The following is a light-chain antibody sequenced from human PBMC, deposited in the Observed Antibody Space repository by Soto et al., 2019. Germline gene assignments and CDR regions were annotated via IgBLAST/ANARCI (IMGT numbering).Light chain of an antibody. CDR2: GAS. CDR1: QSVSSSY. V-gene: IGKV3-20*01. Sequence: EIVLTQSPGTLSLSPGERATLSCRASQSVSSSYLAWYQQKPGQAPRLIIHGASSRATGVPDRITGSGSGTDFTLTISRLEPEDFAVYYCQQYGSSGTFGQGTKVDIK. CDR3: QQYGSSGT. J-gene: IGKJ1*01.